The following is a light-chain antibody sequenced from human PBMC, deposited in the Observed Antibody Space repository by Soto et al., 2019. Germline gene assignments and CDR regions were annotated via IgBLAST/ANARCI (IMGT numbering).Light chain of an antibody. CDR2: KAS. CDR1: QSISSW. J-gene: IGKJ1*01. CDR3: QQYNSYWT. V-gene: IGKV1-5*03. Sequence: DIQMTQSPPTLSASVGDRVTITCRASQSISSWLAWYQQKPGKAPNLLIYKASSLESGVPSRFSGSGSGTEFTLTISSLQPDDFAIYYCQQYNSYWTFGQGTKVEIK.